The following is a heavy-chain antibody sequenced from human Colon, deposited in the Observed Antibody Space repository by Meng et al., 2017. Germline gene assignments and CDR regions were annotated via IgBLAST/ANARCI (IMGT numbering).Heavy chain of an antibody. V-gene: IGHV3-23*01. D-gene: IGHD3-10*01. CDR1: GFTFSSYA. Sequence: GASLNISCAGSGFTFSSYAMSWVRQAPGKGLEWVSSLSGGGDSKYYGDSVKGRFTISRDNSNNTLYLQINSRRAEDTAVYYCAKHGSGSHYNQNWYFDVWGKGTLVTVSS. CDR2: LSGGGDSK. CDR3: AKHGSGSHYNQNWYFDV. J-gene: IGHJ2*01.